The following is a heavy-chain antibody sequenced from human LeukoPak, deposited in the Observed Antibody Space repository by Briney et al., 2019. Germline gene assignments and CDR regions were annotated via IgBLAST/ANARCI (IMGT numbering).Heavy chain of an antibody. D-gene: IGHD2-15*01. CDR3: ARASGGYSLLFDY. V-gene: IGHV3-66*01. CDR1: GFTVSSNY. CDR2: IYSGGST. J-gene: IGHJ4*02. Sequence: GVSLRLSCAASGFTVSSNYMSWVRQAPGKGLEWVSLIYSGGSTYYADSAKGRFTISRDNSKNTLFLQMNSLRAEETAVYYCARASGGYSLLFDYWGQGTLVTVSS.